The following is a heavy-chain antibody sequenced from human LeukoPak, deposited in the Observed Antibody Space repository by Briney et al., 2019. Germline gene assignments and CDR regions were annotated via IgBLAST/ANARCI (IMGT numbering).Heavy chain of an antibody. J-gene: IGHJ4*02. CDR1: GFTFSSYG. Sequence: GGSLRLSCAASGFTFSSYGMHWVRQAPGKGLEWVAVIWYDGSNKYYADSVKGRFTISRDNSKNTLYPQMNSLRAEDTAVYYCARDNSSGLYYFDYWGQGTLVTVSS. V-gene: IGHV3-33*01. CDR2: IWYDGSNK. CDR3: ARDNSSGLYYFDY. D-gene: IGHD6-19*01.